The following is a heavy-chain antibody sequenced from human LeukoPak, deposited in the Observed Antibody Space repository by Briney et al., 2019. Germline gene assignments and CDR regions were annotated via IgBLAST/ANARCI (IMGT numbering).Heavy chain of an antibody. Sequence: NPSETLSLTCAVYGGSFSGYYWSWIRQPPGKGLEWIGEINHSGSTNYNPSLKSRVTMSVDTSKNQFSLKLSSVTAADTAVYYCARGRHSSSWYGGSYFDYWGQGTLVTVSS. CDR3: ARGRHSSSWYGGSYFDY. CDR1: GGSFSGYY. CDR2: INHSGST. D-gene: IGHD6-13*01. J-gene: IGHJ4*02. V-gene: IGHV4-34*01.